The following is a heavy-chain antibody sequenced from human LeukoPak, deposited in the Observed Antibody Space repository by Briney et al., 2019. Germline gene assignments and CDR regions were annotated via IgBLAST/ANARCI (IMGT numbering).Heavy chain of an antibody. CDR2: IYYSGST. J-gene: IGHJ4*02. CDR1: GGSISSYY. V-gene: IGHV4-59*01. Sequence: ESGPTLVKPSETLSLTCTVSGGSISSYYWSWIRQPPGKGLEWIGYIYYSGSTNYNPSLKSRVTISVDTSKNQFSLKLSSVTAADTAVYYCASLRDTAMAFDYWGQGTLVTVSS. CDR3: ASLRDTAMAFDY. D-gene: IGHD5-18*01.